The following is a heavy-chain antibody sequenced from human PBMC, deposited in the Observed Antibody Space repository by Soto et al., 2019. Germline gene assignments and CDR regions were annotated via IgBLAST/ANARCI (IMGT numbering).Heavy chain of an antibody. D-gene: IGHD3-3*01. J-gene: IGHJ4*02. CDR1: GDSISSYY. CDR3: ARGPTIFGVVILYFFDF. V-gene: IGHV4-59*01. CDR2: IYYSGTT. Sequence: SETLSLTCTVSGDSISSYYWSWIRQPPGKGLEWIGYIYYSGTTNYNPSLKSRATISIDTSKNQFSLKLSSVTAADTAVYYCARGPTIFGVVILYFFDFWGQGTPVTVSS.